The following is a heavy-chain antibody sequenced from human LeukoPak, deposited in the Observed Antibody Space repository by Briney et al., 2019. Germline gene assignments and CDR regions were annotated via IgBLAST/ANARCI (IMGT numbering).Heavy chain of an antibody. V-gene: IGHV1-69*13. J-gene: IGHJ4*02. D-gene: IGHD2-15*01. CDR1: GGTFISYA. CDR3: ARGLVAAKYYFDY. Sequence: ASVKVSCKASGGTFISYAISWVRQAPGQGLEWMGGIIPIFGTANYVQKFQGRVTITADESTSTAYMELSSLRSEDTAVYYCARGLVAAKYYFDYWGQGTLATVSS. CDR2: IIPIFGTA.